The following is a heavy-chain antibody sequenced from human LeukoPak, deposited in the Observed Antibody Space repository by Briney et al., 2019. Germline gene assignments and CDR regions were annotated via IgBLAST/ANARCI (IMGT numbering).Heavy chain of an antibody. V-gene: IGHV1-3*01. D-gene: IGHD2-15*01. J-gene: IGHJ3*02. CDR1: EYTFSSYS. CDR3: ARDRSLICSGGSCYSGDAFDI. CDR2: INAGKGNT. Sequence: ASVNVSCKAFEYTFSSYSIHWVRQAPGQRLEWMGWINAGKGNTKYSQNLQGRVTVTGDTSASTAYMELSSLTSEDTTVYYCARDRSLICSGGSCYSGDAFDIWGQGTMVTVSS.